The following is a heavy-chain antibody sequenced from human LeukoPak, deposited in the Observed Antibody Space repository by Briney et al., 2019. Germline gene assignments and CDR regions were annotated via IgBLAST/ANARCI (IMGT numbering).Heavy chain of an antibody. CDR2: ITASGDRT. J-gene: IGHJ4*02. Sequence: GESLRLSCAASGFTFGDYVMIWVRQAPGKGLEWVSGITASGDRTFYGDSVRGRFTVSRDNSKNTVYLQMNSLRVDDTAVYYCAKDGDSSGYWYSDYWGQGTLVTVSS. CDR3: AKDGDSSGYWYSDY. CDR1: GFTFGDYV. V-gene: IGHV3-23*01. D-gene: IGHD3-22*01.